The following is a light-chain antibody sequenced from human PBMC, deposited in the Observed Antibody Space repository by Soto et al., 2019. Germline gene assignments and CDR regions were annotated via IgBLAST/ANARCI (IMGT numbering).Light chain of an antibody. V-gene: IGKV3-20*01. CDR1: QSVSSTS. Sequence: ENVLTPSPGTLSLSPREKATLSCKASQSVSSTSLAWYQQKPGQAPRLLMYGVSSRATGIPDRFSGSGSGTDFTLTINRLEPEDFAVYFCQQYDSSVWTFGQGTKVDIK. J-gene: IGKJ1*01. CDR3: QQYDSSVWT. CDR2: GVS.